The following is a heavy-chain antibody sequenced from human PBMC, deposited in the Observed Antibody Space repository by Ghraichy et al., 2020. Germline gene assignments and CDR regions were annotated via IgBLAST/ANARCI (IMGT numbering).Heavy chain of an antibody. V-gene: IGHV4-61*01. D-gene: IGHD6-6*01. CDR2: IYYSGST. CDR1: GGSVSSGSYY. J-gene: IGHJ5*02. Sequence: SETLSFTCTVSGGSVSSGSYYWSWIRQPPGKGLEWIGYIYYSGSTNYNPSLKSRVTISVDTSKNQFSLKLSSVTAADTAVYYCAREEQLVYEGRFDPWGQGTLVTVSS. CDR3: AREEQLVYEGRFDP.